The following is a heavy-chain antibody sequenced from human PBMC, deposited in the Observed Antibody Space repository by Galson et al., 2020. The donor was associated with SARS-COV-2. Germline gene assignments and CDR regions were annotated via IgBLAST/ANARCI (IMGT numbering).Heavy chain of an antibody. D-gene: IGHD3-22*01. CDR3: ARDRENYYDSSGYYKTGFDY. CDR2: ISSSSYI. CDR1: GFTFSSYS. J-gene: IGHJ4*02. Sequence: NSGGSLRLSCAASGFTFSSYSMNWVRQAPGKGLEWVSSISSSSYIYYADSVKGRFTISRDNAKNSLYLQMNSLRAEDTAVYYCARDRENYYDSSGYYKTGFDYWGQGTLVTVSS. V-gene: IGHV3-21*01.